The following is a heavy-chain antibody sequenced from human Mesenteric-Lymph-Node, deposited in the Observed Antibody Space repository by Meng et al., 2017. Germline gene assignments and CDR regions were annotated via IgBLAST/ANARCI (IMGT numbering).Heavy chain of an antibody. CDR2: IGYSGTI. V-gene: IGHV4-39*01. J-gene: IGHJ4*02. CDR3: ARVGYCSGGSCSFRYFDY. CDR1: GGSTISSRYY. Sequence: VDVQASVPGLLKPSETLSLLCSVCGGSTISSRYYWDWIRQSPAKGLEWIGTIGYSGTIVYNPSLSSRVTMTLDTSKNQFSLKLSSVTAADTAVHYCARVGYCSGGSCSFRYFDYWGQGILVTVSS. D-gene: IGHD2-15*01.